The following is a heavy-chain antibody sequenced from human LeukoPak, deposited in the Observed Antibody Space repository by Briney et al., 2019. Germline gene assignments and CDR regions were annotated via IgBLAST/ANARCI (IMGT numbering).Heavy chain of an antibody. CDR1: GYTFTSYD. V-gene: IGHV1-8*01. D-gene: IGHD2-2*01. J-gene: IGHJ5*02. CDR3: ARRYCSSTSCRFDP. CDR2: MNPNSGNT. Sequence: EASVKVSCKASGYTFTSYDINWVRQATGQGLEWMGWMNPNSGNTDYAQKFQGRLTMTRNTSITTAYMELSSLGSEDTAVYYCARRYCSSTSCRFDPWGQGTLVTVSS.